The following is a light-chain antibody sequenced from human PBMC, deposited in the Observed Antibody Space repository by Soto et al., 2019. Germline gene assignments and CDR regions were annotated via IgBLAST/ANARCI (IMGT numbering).Light chain of an antibody. CDR1: QGVSSY. V-gene: IGKV1-9*01. CDR3: QQHNSYPPFT. Sequence: DIQLTQSPSFLSASVGDRVTITCRASQGVSSYLSWYQQKPGKAPKLLIYAAATFQSGAPSRFSGSGSGTEFTLNISSLQPKDFPAYYCQQHNSYPPFTFGPGTKVDIK. J-gene: IGKJ3*01. CDR2: AAA.